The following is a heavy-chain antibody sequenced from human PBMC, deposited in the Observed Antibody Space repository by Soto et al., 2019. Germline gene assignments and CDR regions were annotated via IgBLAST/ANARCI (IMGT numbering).Heavy chain of an antibody. CDR2: IIPISGTA. V-gene: IGHV1-69*01. CDR3: ATSEGSSTSLEIYYSYYYGMDV. D-gene: IGHD2-2*01. CDR1: GGTFSSYA. Sequence: QVQLVQSGAEVKKPGSSVKVSCKASGGTFSSYAISWVRQAPGQGLEWMGGIIPISGTANYAQKFQGRVTITADESTSTAYMELSSLRSEDTAVYYCATSEGSSTSLEIYYSYYYGMDVWGQGTQVTVSS. J-gene: IGHJ6*02.